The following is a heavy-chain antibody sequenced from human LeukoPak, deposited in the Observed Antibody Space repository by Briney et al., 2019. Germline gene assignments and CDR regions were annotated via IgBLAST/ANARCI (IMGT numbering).Heavy chain of an antibody. V-gene: IGHV4-59*01. J-gene: IGHJ6*03. CDR1: GGSISSYY. Sequence: SETLSLTCTVSGGSISSYYWSWIRQPPGKGLEWIGYIYYSGSTNYNPSLKSRVTISVDMSKNQVSLKLSSVTAADTAVYYCARQTPSYSSGWYLKGYYYYYMDVWGKGTTVTISS. CDR2: IYYSGST. D-gene: IGHD6-19*01. CDR3: ARQTPSYSSGWYLKGYYYYYMDV.